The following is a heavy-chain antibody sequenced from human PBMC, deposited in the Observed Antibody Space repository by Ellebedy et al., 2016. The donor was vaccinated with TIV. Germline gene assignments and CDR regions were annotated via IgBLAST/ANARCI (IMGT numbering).Heavy chain of an antibody. V-gene: IGHV3-21*05. CDR1: GFPFSSYT. CDR2: INSAETDI. CDR3: ARDGKVERRNYFDP. J-gene: IGHJ5*02. Sequence: PGGSLRLSCAGPGFPFSSYTMNWVRQAPGKGLELVSYINSAETDIRYADSVKGRFTISRDNAKNSLFLQMTSLRAEDTGIYFCARDGKVERRNYFDPWGQGTLVIVSS. D-gene: IGHD1-7*01.